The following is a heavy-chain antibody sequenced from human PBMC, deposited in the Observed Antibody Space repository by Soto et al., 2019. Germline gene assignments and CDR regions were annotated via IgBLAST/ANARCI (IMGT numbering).Heavy chain of an antibody. J-gene: IGHJ4*02. CDR2: IFWDDDK. Sequence: QITLKESGPTLVKPTQSLTLTCSFSGFSLSTRGVGVGWMRQPPGKALEWLALIFWDDDKWYSPSLRSRLTVTEDTSKNQVVLTMTNMDPVDTATYYCAHRSRGYAYYFDQWGQGTLVTLTS. D-gene: IGHD5-12*01. CDR3: AHRSRGYAYYFDQ. CDR1: GFSLSTRGVG. V-gene: IGHV2-5*02.